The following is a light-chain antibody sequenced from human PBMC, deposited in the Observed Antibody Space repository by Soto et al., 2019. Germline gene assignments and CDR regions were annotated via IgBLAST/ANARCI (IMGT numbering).Light chain of an antibody. V-gene: IGLV1-44*01. Sequence: QSVLTQPPSASGTPGQRVTIACSGSSSNIGSTTVKWYQQLPGTAPKLLIYNNNQRPSGGPDRFSGSKSGTSASLAISGLQSDEEADYYCAAWDDSMNGVVFGGGTKLTVL. J-gene: IGLJ3*02. CDR3: AAWDDSMNGVV. CDR1: SSNIGSTT. CDR2: NNN.